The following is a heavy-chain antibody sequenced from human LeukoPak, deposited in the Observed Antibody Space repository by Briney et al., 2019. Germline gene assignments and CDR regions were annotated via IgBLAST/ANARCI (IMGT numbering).Heavy chain of an antibody. Sequence: SETLSLTCTVSGGSISSYYWSWIRQPPGKGLEWIGYIYYSGSTNYNPSLKSRVTISVDTSKNQFSLKLSSVTAADTAVYYCARDQGVGYCSSTSCYTRWFDPWGQGILVTVSS. CDR1: GGSISSYY. CDR3: ARDQGVGYCSSTSCYTRWFDP. J-gene: IGHJ5*02. V-gene: IGHV4-59*01. CDR2: IYYSGST. D-gene: IGHD2-2*02.